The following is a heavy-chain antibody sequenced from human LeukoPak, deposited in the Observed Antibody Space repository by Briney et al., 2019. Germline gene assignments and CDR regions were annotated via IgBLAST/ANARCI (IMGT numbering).Heavy chain of an antibody. Sequence: GGSLRLSCAASEFDFSSHAMTWVRQAPGKGLEWVSAISISGSKTYYADSVKGRFTISRDNSKNTLYLQMNSLRAEDTAVYYCAKGPYYGSGTYFDYWGQGTLVTVSS. CDR1: EFDFSSHA. CDR3: AKGPYYGSGTYFDY. CDR2: ISISGSKT. V-gene: IGHV3-23*01. J-gene: IGHJ4*02. D-gene: IGHD3-10*01.